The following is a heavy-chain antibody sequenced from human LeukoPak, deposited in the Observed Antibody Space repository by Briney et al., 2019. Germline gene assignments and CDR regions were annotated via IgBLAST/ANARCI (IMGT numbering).Heavy chain of an antibody. V-gene: IGHV4-34*01. D-gene: IGHD3-16*01. CDR1: GGSFSGYY. CDR2: INHSGST. J-gene: IGHJ5*02. CDR3: ARGLFSFGDRAPNWFDP. Sequence: PSGTLSLTCAVYGGSFSGYYWSWVRQPPGQRLEWIWEINHSGSTNTNPSPKSRVTISVDTSKNQFALKLSSVAAADTAVYYCARGLFSFGDRAPNWFDPWGQGTLVTVSS.